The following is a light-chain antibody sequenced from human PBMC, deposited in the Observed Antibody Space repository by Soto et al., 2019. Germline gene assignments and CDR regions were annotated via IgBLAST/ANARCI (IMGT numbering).Light chain of an antibody. CDR2: DVT. CDR3: CSYAGTNSWV. J-gene: IGLJ3*02. CDR1: SSDVGAYNF. V-gene: IGLV2-11*01. Sequence: QSALTQPRSVSGSPGQSVTISCTGTSSDVGAYNFVSWYQHHPGKAPKLIIYDVTERPSGVPDRFSGSKSGNSASLTISGLPTEDEADYCGCSYAGTNSWVFGGGTKLTVL.